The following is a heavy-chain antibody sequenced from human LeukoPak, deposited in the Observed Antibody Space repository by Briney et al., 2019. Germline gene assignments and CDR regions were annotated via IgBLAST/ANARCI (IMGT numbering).Heavy chain of an antibody. V-gene: IGHV3-30*18. CDR3: AKETYYYDSSGYYYDFVFDY. CDR1: GFTFSGHW. CDR2: ISYDGSNA. D-gene: IGHD3-22*01. Sequence: GGSLRLSCAASGFTFSGHWMTWLRQAPGKGLEWVAVISYDGSNAYYADSVKGRFTISRDTSKNTLYLQMNSLRAEDTAVYYCAKETYYYDSSGYYYDFVFDYWGQGTLVTVSS. J-gene: IGHJ4*02.